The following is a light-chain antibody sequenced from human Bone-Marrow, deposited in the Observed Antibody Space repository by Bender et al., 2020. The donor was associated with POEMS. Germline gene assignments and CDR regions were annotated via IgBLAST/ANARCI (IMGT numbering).Light chain of an antibody. CDR1: SSDIGAHNL. CDR2: EGS. J-gene: IGLJ3*02. V-gene: IGLV2-14*02. Sequence: QSALTQPASVSGSPGQSITVSCTGTSSDIGAHNLVSWYQHHPGKAPKLIIYEGSKRPSGVSNRFSGSKSDNTAALTISGLQAEDEADYYCCSYTCNSTWVFGGGTAVTVL. CDR3: CSYTCNSTWV.